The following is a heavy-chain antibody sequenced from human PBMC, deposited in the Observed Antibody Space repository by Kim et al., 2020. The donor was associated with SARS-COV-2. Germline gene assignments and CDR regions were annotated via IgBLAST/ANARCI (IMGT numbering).Heavy chain of an antibody. CDR3: ARHSSGSMGDFDY. Sequence: GGSLRLSCAASGFTVSSNYMSWVRQAPGKGLEWVSVIYSGGSTYYADSVKGRFTISRDNSKNTLYLQMNSLRAEDTAVYYCARHSSGSMGDFDYWGQGTLVTVSS. CDR1: GFTVSSNY. J-gene: IGHJ4*02. CDR2: IYSGGST. V-gene: IGHV3-53*01. D-gene: IGHD3-22*01.